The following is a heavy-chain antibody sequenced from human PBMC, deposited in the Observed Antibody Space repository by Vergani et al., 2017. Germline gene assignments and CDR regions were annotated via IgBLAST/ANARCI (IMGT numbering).Heavy chain of an antibody. V-gene: IGHV4-34*01. D-gene: IGHD2-21*02. CDR2: INHSGST. J-gene: IGHJ6*02. Sequence: QVQLQQWGAGLLKPSETLSLTCAVYGGSFSGYYWSWIRQPPGKGLEWIGEINHSGSTNYNPSLKSRVTISVDTSKNQFSRKLSSVTAADTAVYYCARGLIVVVTATYRNYYYYYGMDVWGQGTTVTVSS. CDR1: GGSFSGYY. CDR3: ARGLIVVVTATYRNYYYYYGMDV.